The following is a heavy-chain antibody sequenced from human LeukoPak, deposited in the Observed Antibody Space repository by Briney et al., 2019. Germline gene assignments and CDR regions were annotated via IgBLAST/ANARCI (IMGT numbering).Heavy chain of an antibody. CDR3: AKAPSKKSGGGY. J-gene: IGHJ4*02. V-gene: IGHV3-23*01. CDR2: ISSSGGSA. Sequence: GGSLRLSCAASGFXFSSYAISWVRQAPGKGLEWVSGISSSGGSAFYPDSEKGRFTISRDNSKKTLYLQVNSLRAEDTAIYYCAKAPSKKSGGGYWGQGTLVTVSS. D-gene: IGHD3-16*01. CDR1: GFXFSSYA.